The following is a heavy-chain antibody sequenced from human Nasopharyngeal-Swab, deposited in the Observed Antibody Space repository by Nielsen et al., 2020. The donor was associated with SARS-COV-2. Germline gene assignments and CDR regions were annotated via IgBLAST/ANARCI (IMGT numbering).Heavy chain of an antibody. CDR3: ARPTYYYDSSGYDY. D-gene: IGHD3-22*01. J-gene: IGHJ4*02. CDR1: GYTFTGYY. CDR2: INPNSGGT. V-gene: IGHV1-2*02. Sequence: ASVKVSCKASGYTFTGYYMHWVRQAPRQGLEWMGWINPNSGGTNYAQKFQGRVTMTRDTSISTAYMELSRLRSDDTAVYYCARPTYYYDSSGYDYWGQGTLVTVSS.